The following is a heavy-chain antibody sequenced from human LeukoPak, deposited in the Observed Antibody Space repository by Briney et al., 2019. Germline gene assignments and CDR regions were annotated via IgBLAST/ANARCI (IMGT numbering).Heavy chain of an antibody. D-gene: IGHD3-10*01. V-gene: IGHV3-23*01. Sequence: GGSLRLSCAASGFTFSNYAMNWVRQAPGKGLEWVSSISDQCGTTYYADSVKGRFTISSDNFKNTLFLQMNSLRAEDTAVYYCAKAIVTSVRGVIGYYYYYMDVWGKGTPVTLSS. CDR3: AKAIVTSVRGVIGYYYYYMDV. J-gene: IGHJ6*03. CDR2: ISDQCGTT. CDR1: GFTFSNYA.